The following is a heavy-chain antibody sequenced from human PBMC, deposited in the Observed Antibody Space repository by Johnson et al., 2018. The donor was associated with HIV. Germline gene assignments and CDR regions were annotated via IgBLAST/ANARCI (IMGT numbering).Heavy chain of an antibody. J-gene: IGHJ3*02. CDR3: ARDSAAAPSGAFDI. CDR2: IKQDGSEK. V-gene: IGHV3-7*03. Sequence: VQLVESGGGLVQPGGSLRLSCAASGFTFSSYWMSWVRQAPGKGLEWVANIKQDGSEKYYVDSVKGRFTISRDNAKNSLYLQMNSLRAEDTAVYYCARDSAAAPSGAFDIWGQGTMVTVSS. CDR1: GFTFSSYW. D-gene: IGHD6-13*01.